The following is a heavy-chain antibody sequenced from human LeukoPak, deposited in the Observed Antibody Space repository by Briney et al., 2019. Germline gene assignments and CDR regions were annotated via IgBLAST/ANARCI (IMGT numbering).Heavy chain of an antibody. Sequence: GGSLRLSCAASEFTFSSYSMSWIRQAPGKGLEWVSYISSSGSTIYYADSVKGRFTISRDNAKNSLYLQMNSLRAEDTAVYYCARVPRVTMIVVVTTYYYYYMDVWGKGTTVTVS. CDR3: ARVPRVTMIVVVTTYYYYYMDV. CDR2: ISSSGSTI. V-gene: IGHV3-48*04. J-gene: IGHJ6*03. CDR1: EFTFSSYS. D-gene: IGHD3-22*01.